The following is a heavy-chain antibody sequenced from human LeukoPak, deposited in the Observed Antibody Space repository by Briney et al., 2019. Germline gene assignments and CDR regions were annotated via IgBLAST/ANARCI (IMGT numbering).Heavy chain of an antibody. CDR3: AGEYYDFWSGYRGHYGMDV. Sequence: SETLSLTCTVSGGSLSSYYWSWIRQPAGKGLEWIGRIYTSGSTNYNPSLKSRVTMSVDTSKNQFSLKLSSVTAADTAVYYCAGEYYDFWSGYRGHYGMDVWGQGTTVTVSS. CDR1: GGSLSSYY. D-gene: IGHD3-3*01. V-gene: IGHV4-4*07. J-gene: IGHJ6*02. CDR2: IYTSGST.